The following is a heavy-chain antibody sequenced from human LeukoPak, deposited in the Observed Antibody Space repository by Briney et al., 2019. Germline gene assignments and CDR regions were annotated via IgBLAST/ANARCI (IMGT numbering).Heavy chain of an antibody. J-gene: IGHJ6*03. CDR3: ARANYYGSGSYYTYYMDV. CDR2: IYHSGST. CDR1: GYSISSGYY. D-gene: IGHD3-10*01. Sequence: SETLSLTCTVSGYSISSGYYWGWIRQPPGKGLEWIGSIYHSGSTNYNPSLKSRVTISVDTSKNQFSLKLSSVTAADTAVYYCARANYYGSGSYYTYYMDVWGKGTTVTVSS. V-gene: IGHV4-38-2*02.